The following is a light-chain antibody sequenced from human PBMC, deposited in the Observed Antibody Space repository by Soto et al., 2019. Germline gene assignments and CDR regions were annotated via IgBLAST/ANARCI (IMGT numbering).Light chain of an antibody. V-gene: IGLV2-14*01. J-gene: IGLJ7*01. CDR3: SAYTSSSTLV. Sequence: QSALTPPASVSGSPGQSITISCTGTSSDVGGYNYVSWYQQYPGKAPQLMIYAVSNRPSGVSDRFSGSKSGNTASLTISVLQAVYEADYYCSAYTSSSTLVFGGGTQLTVL. CDR1: SSDVGGYNY. CDR2: AVS.